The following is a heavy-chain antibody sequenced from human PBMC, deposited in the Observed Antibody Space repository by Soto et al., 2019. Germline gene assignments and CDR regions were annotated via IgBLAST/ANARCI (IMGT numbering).Heavy chain of an antibody. CDR3: ARDPYYYDSSGYYYY. CDR1: GFTFSSYG. J-gene: IGHJ4*02. D-gene: IGHD3-22*01. Sequence: PGGSLRLSCAASGFTFSSYGVHWVRQAPGKGLEWVAVIWYDGSNKYYADSVKGRFTISRDNSKNTLYLQMNSLRAEDTAVYYCARDPYYYDSSGYYYYWGQGTLVTVSS. V-gene: IGHV3-33*01. CDR2: IWYDGSNK.